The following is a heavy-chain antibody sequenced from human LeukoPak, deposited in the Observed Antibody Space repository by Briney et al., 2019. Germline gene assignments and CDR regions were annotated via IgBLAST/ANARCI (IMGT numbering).Heavy chain of an antibody. Sequence: PGRSLRLSCAASGFTFSSYAMHWVRQAPGKGLEWVAVISYDGSNKYHADSVKGRFTISRDNSKNTLYLQMNSLRAEDTAVYYCARHSFPIVVVTAELDPWGQGTLVTVSS. CDR1: GFTFSSYA. D-gene: IGHD2-21*02. J-gene: IGHJ5*02. CDR3: ARHSFPIVVVTAELDP. CDR2: ISYDGSNK. V-gene: IGHV3-30-3*01.